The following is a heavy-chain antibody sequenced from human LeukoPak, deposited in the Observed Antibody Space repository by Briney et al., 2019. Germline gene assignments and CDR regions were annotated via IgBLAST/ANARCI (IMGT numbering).Heavy chain of an antibody. Sequence: GGSLRLSCAASGFTFSSYGMHWVRQAPGKGLEWVAVISYDGSNKYYADSVKGRFTISRDNSKNTLYLQMNSLRAEDTAVYYCAKDLTKAGDAFDIWGQGTMVTVSS. CDR3: AKDLTKAGDAFDI. D-gene: IGHD6-13*01. J-gene: IGHJ3*02. CDR2: ISYDGSNK. V-gene: IGHV3-30*18. CDR1: GFTFSSYG.